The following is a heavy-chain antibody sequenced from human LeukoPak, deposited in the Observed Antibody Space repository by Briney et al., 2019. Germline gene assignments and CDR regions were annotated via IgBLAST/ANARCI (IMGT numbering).Heavy chain of an antibody. CDR2: ISTRGNTL. CDR1: GFIFSDYY. J-gene: IGHJ4*02. Sequence: PGGSLRLSCAASGFIFSDYYMSWVRQAPGKGLEWISYISTRGNTLYYADSVRGRFTISRDNAKNSLYLQMNSLRAEDTAVYYCARYTYGLYYFDYWGQHGTLVTVSS. CDR3: ARYTYGLYYFDY. V-gene: IGHV3-11*01. D-gene: IGHD5-18*01.